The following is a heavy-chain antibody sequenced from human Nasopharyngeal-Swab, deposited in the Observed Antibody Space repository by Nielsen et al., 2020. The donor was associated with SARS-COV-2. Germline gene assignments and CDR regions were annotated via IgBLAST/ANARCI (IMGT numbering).Heavy chain of an antibody. V-gene: IGHV3-21*04. J-gene: IGHJ4*02. CDR2: ISSSSSYI. CDR3: AKDIRRVRWLQLFDY. CDR1: GFTFNNYN. D-gene: IGHD5-24*01. Sequence: ESLKISCAASGFTFNNYNFNWVRQAPGKGLEWVSSISSSSSYIYYADSVKGRFTISRDNAKNSLYLQMNSLRAEDTALYYCAKDIRRVRWLQLFDYWGQGTLVTVSS.